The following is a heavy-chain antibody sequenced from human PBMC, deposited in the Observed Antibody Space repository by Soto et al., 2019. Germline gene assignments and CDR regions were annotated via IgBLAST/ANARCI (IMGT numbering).Heavy chain of an antibody. J-gene: IGHJ4*02. Sequence: QVQLQESGPGLVKPSETLSLTCTVSGDSISSYYWSWIRQPPGKGLEWIGNMYYSGSTNYNPSLKSRVTISVDTSKNQFSLKLSSVTAADTAVYYCARERYYGSGSYSFDYWGQGTLVTVSS. V-gene: IGHV4-59*01. D-gene: IGHD3-10*01. CDR1: GDSISSYY. CDR2: MYYSGST. CDR3: ARERYYGSGSYSFDY.